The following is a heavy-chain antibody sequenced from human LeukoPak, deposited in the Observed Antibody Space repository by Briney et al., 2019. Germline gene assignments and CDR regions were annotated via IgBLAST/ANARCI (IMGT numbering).Heavy chain of an antibody. J-gene: IGHJ5*02. CDR3: VRTYDENPLGWFDP. D-gene: IGHD5-12*01. Sequence: GGSLRLSCSASGTAFRTYAMHWVRQPPGKGLYYVSAISINGGSTYYADSVRGRFTISRDNSKNTLHLQMSSLRPDDTAVYYCVRTYDENPLGWFDPWGQGTLVTVSS. V-gene: IGHV3-64D*06. CDR2: ISINGGST. CDR1: GTAFRTYA.